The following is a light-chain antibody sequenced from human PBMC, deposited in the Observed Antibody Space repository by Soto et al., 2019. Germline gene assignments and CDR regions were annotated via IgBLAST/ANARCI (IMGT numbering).Light chain of an antibody. CDR3: LRQHNYSGA. CDR2: KAS. V-gene: IGKV1-5*03. J-gene: IGKJ1*01. Sequence: DIQMTQSPSTLSGSVGDRVTITCRASQTISSWLAWYQQKPGKAPKLLIYKASTLKSGVPSRFSGGESVTELTSTSGCIQPKECATYYRLRQHNYSGAFGQAKKVDIK. CDR1: QTISSW.